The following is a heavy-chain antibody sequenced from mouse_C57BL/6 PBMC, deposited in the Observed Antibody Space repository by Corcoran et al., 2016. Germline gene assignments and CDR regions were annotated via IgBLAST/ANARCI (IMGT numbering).Heavy chain of an antibody. CDR3: ARKGPIYYEYFDY. Sequence: EVQLQQSGPELVKPGASVKISCKASGYTFTDYYMNWVKQSHGKSLEWIGDINPNNGGTSYNQKFKGKATLTVDKSSSTAYMELRSLTSEDSAVYYCARKGPIYYEYFDYWGQGTTLTVSS. CDR1: GYTFTDYY. CDR2: INPNNGGT. J-gene: IGHJ2*01. V-gene: IGHV1-26*01. D-gene: IGHD2-4*01.